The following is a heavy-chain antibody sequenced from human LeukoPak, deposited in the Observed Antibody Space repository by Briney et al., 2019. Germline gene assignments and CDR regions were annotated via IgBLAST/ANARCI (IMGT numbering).Heavy chain of an antibody. Sequence: GGSLRLSCADSGFTFSSYAMTWVRQAPGKGLEWVSAVSTGGDFTNYADSVKGRFTISRDNSKNTLYLQMNGLRAEDTAVYYCAKMASPYSTQVDYWGQGTLVTVSS. V-gene: IGHV3-23*01. J-gene: IGHJ4*02. CDR2: VSTGGDFT. D-gene: IGHD6-13*01. CDR1: GFTFSSYA. CDR3: AKMASPYSTQVDY.